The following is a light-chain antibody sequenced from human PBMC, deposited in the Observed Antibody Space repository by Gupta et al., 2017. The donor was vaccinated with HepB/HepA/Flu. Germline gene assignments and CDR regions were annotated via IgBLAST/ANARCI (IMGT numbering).Light chain of an antibody. CDR2: RDT. CDR1: SSNIGSNT. Sequence: QSVLTQPPSASGTPGQSLTLSCSGGSSNIGSNTVSWYQQLPGTAPKLLIYRDTHRPSGVPDRLSGSKSGTSASLAISGLQSEDDADYYCAAWDGSLNGWVFGGGTKLTVL. CDR3: AAWDGSLNGWV. V-gene: IGLV1-44*01. J-gene: IGLJ3*02.